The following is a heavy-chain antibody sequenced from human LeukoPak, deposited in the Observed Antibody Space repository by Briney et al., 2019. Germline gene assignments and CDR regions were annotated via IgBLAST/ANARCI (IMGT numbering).Heavy chain of an antibody. CDR2: ISGDGGST. V-gene: IGHV3-43*02. Sequence: ETLSLTCTVSGGSISSYYWSWIRQPPGKGLEWVSLISGDGGSTYYADSVKGRFTISRDNSKNSLYLQMNSLRTEDTALYYCAVGLMVIDYWGQGTLVTVSS. J-gene: IGHJ4*02. CDR1: GGSISSYY. CDR3: AVGLMVIDY. D-gene: IGHD3-10*01.